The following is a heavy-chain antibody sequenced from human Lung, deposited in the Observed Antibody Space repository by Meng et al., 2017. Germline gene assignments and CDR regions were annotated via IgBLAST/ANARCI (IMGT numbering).Heavy chain of an antibody. V-gene: IGHV4-30-2*01. CDR1: GGSISSGGYS. CDR3: ARSGYCSGSSCYGSFDS. Sequence: QPQLQESGSGLVKPSQTLSLSCAVSGGSISSGGYSWSWIRQPPGKGLEWIGYISHSGSTHYNPSLKNRVTISVDRSKNQFSLRLTSVTAADTAVYSCARSGYCSGSSCYGSFDSWGQGTLVTVSS. J-gene: IGHJ4*02. CDR2: ISHSGST. D-gene: IGHD2-15*01.